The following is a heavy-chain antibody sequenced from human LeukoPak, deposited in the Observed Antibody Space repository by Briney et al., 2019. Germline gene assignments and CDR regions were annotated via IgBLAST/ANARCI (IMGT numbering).Heavy chain of an antibody. CDR3: ARYSSSWSSFDY. CDR2: IYYSGST. D-gene: IGHD6-13*01. J-gene: IGHJ4*02. CDR1: GGSISSYY. Sequence: HPSETLSLTCTVSGGSISSYYWSWIRQPPGKGLEWIGYIYYSGSTNYNPSLKSRVTISVDTSKNQFSLKLSSVTAADTAVYYCARYSSSWSSFDYWGQGTLVTVSS. V-gene: IGHV4-59*01.